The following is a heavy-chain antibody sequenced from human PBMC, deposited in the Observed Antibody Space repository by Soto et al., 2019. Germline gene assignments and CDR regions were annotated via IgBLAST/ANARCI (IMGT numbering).Heavy chain of an antibody. V-gene: IGHV4-31*03. CDR1: GGSISSGGYY. CDR2: IYYSGST. J-gene: IGHJ6*02. Sequence: PSETLSLTCTVSGGSISSGGYYWSWIRQHPGKGLEWIGYIYYSGSTYYNPSLKGRVTISVDTSKNQFSLKLSSVTAADTAVYYCARKNYYYYGMDVWGQGTTVTVSS. CDR3: ARKNYYYYGMDV.